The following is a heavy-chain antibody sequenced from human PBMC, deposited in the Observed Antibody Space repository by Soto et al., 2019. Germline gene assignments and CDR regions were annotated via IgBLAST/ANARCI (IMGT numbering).Heavy chain of an antibody. CDR3: AKDKSTGEYSYYRYMDV. J-gene: IGHJ6*03. CDR1: GFSFDDYA. D-gene: IGHD4-17*01. CDR2: ISWNSGNL. V-gene: IGHV3-9*01. Sequence: EVKCVESGGGLEQADRSLRLSCAASGFSFDDYAMHWIRQAPGRGLEWVSGISWNSGNLDYADSVKGRFTISRDNAKNSLYLQMNSLRPEDTALYFCAKDKSTGEYSYYRYMDVWGKGTTVTVSS.